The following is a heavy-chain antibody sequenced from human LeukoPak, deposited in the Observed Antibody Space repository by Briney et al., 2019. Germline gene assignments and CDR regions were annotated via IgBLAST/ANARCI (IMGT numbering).Heavy chain of an antibody. Sequence: SVKVSCKASGGTFSSYAISWVRQAPGQGLEWMGGIIPIFGTANYAQKFQGRVTITADESTSTAYMELSSLRSEDTAVYYCARDRWPRGSSSGLKFDYWGQGTLVAVSS. CDR2: IIPIFGTA. J-gene: IGHJ4*02. CDR3: ARDRWPRGSSSGLKFDY. CDR1: GGTFSSYA. D-gene: IGHD6-19*01. V-gene: IGHV1-69*13.